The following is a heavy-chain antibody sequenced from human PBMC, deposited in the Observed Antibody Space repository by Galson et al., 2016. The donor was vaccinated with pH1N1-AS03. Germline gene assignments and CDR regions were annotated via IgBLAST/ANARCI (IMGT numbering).Heavy chain of an antibody. V-gene: IGHV1-18*01. Sequence: SVKVSCKASGYAFTDYYMHLLRQAPGQGLQWMGWISTHNGDTNYAQNFHGRVTLTTDTSTSTVYLELRSLQSDDTAVYYCAREGFRRRLLLPGAFDVWGQGTMLTVSS. CDR1: GYAFTDYY. D-gene: IGHD3-22*01. CDR3: AREGFRRRLLLPGAFDV. CDR2: ISTHNGDT. J-gene: IGHJ3*01.